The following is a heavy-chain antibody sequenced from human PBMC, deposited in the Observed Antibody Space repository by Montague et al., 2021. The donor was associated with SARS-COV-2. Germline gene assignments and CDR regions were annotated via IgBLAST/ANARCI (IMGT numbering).Heavy chain of an antibody. V-gene: IGHV4-39*01. CDR1: GGSISSSSYN. J-gene: IGHJ4*01. Sequence: SETLSLTCTVSGGSISSSSYNWGWLRQPQGKGLEWFGSIYYSASTYYNLSLQSRVTIYVATTKNQFSLKLSSVTAADTAVYSCAGKASSGITIFGVVTASYYFDNWGQGTMVTVSS. CDR2: IYYSAST. D-gene: IGHD3-3*01. CDR3: AGKASSGITIFGVVTASYYFDN.